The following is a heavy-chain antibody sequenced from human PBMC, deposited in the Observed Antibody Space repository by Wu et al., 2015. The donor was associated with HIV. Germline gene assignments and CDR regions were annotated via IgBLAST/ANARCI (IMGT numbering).Heavy chain of an antibody. Sequence: QVQLVQSGAEVKKPGASVKVSCKASGYTFTGYYMHWVRQAPGQGLEWMGWINPNSGGTNYAQKFQGRVTMTRDTSISTAYMELSRLRSDDTAVYYCARGNGGNSLLYYYYMDVWGKGTTVTVSS. CDR1: GYTFTGYY. J-gene: IGHJ6*03. CDR3: ARGNGGNSLLYYYYMDV. V-gene: IGHV1-2*02. CDR2: INPNSGGT. D-gene: IGHD2-8*01.